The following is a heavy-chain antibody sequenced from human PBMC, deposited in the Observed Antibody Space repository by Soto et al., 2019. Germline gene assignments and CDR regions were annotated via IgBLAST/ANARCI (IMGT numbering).Heavy chain of an antibody. Sequence: PGGSLRLSCAASGFTVSSNYMSWVRQAPGKGLEWVSVIYSGGSTYYADSVKGRFTISRDNSKNTLYLQMNSLRAEDTAVYYCATQRGHSSSPAKYYYYGMDVWGQGTTVTVSS. CDR3: ATQRGHSSSPAKYYYYGMDV. J-gene: IGHJ6*02. CDR2: IYSGGST. CDR1: GFTVSSNY. D-gene: IGHD6-6*01. V-gene: IGHV3-53*01.